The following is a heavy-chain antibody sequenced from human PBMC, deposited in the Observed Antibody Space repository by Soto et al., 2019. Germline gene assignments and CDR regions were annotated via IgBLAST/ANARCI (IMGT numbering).Heavy chain of an antibody. D-gene: IGHD6-13*01. CDR1: GYTFTGYY. J-gene: IGHJ6*02. Sequence: SCKASGYTFTGYYMHWVRQAPGQGLEWMGWINPNSGGTNYAQKFQGRVTMTRDTSISTAYMELSRLRSDDTAVYYCASVRQQLVRHYYGMDVWGQGTTVTVSS. CDR2: INPNSGGT. CDR3: ASVRQQLVRHYYGMDV. V-gene: IGHV1-2*02.